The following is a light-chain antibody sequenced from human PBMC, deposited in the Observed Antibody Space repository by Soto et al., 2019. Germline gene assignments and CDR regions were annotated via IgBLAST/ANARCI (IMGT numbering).Light chain of an antibody. Sequence: DIQMTQSPSSLSASVGDRVTITCRASQVINNFLNWYQQKPGKAPKLLICAASNLQTGVPSRFSGSGSGTDFTLTISSLEPEDFVTYYCQQSYTTPGITFGGGTKVEIK. V-gene: IGKV1-39*01. CDR1: QVINNF. CDR3: QQSYTTPGIT. CDR2: AAS. J-gene: IGKJ4*01.